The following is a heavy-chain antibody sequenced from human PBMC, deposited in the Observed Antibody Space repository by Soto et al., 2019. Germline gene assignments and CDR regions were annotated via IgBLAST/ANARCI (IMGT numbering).Heavy chain of an antibody. CDR1: GSTFGDYA. Sequence: GGSLRLSCTASGSTFGDYAMSWVRQAPGKGLEWVSVMYSGGATYYADSVKGRFTISRDNSNNTVNLQMSSLRAEDTAVYYCATGGSLDYWGQGALVTVSS. D-gene: IGHD3-10*01. V-gene: IGHV3-53*01. J-gene: IGHJ4*02. CDR3: ATGGSLDY. CDR2: MYSGGAT.